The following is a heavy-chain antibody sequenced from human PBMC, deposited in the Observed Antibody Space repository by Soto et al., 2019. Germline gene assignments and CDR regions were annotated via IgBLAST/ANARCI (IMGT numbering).Heavy chain of an antibody. J-gene: IGHJ3*02. CDR2: IYYSGST. CDR3: ARGDLDELVGCAFDI. V-gene: IGHV4-30-4*01. Sequence: PSELLCLTCTVSGGSIIIGDDHWIWIRQPPGKGLEWIGYIYYSGSTYYNPSLKSRVTISVDTSKNQFSLKLSSVTAADTAVYYCARGDLDELVGCAFDIWGQGTMVTVSS. CDR1: GGSIIIGDDH. D-gene: IGHD1-1*01.